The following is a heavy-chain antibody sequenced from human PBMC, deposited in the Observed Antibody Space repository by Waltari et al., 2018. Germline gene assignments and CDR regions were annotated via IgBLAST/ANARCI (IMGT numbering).Heavy chain of an antibody. V-gene: IGHV4-59*01. D-gene: IGHD3-22*01. CDR1: GGSISSYY. CDR2: IYYSGST. CDR3: AREYDSSAEGAFDI. Sequence: QLQESGPGLVKPSETLSLTCTVSGGSISSYYWSWIRQPPGKGLEWIGYIYYSGSTNYNPSLKSRVTISVDTSKNQFSLKLSSVTAADTAVYYCAREYDSSAEGAFDIWGQGTMVTVSS. J-gene: IGHJ3*02.